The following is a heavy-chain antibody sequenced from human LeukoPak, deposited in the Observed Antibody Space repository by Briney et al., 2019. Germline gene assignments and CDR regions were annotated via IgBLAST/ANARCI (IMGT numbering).Heavy chain of an antibody. V-gene: IGHV3-21*01. Sequence: MPGGSLRLSCAASGFAFNSYAMHWVRQAPGKGLEWVSSISSTSIYIQYADSVKGRFTISRDNAKNSLYLQLSSLRAEDTAVYYCSRGFSSGFSYGGGYWGQGTLVTVSS. CDR2: ISSTSIYI. D-gene: IGHD6-19*01. CDR3: SRGFSSGFSYGGGY. J-gene: IGHJ4*02. CDR1: GFAFNSYA.